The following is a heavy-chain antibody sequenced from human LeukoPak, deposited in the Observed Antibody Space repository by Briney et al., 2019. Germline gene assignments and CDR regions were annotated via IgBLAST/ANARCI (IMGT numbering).Heavy chain of an antibody. D-gene: IGHD2-21*01. CDR3: IRDEALWRLDY. Sequence: GGSLILSCAASGFTFSNHWMHWVRQAPGKGLVWVSRTDERGSNAMYADSVKGRFSISRDNAKNTVNLQMNSLRAEDTGVYYCIRDEALWRLDYWGQGTLVTVSS. CDR2: TDERGSNA. CDR1: GFTFSNHW. J-gene: IGHJ4*02. V-gene: IGHV3-74*03.